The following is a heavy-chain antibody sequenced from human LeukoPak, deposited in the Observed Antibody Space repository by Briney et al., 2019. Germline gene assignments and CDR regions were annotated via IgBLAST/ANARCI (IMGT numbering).Heavy chain of an antibody. V-gene: IGHV3-23*01. CDR2: ISSTVGTT. Sequence: GGSLRLSCAASGITFSSYGMSWVRQAPGKGLEWVSSISSTVGTTYYADSVKGRFTISRDNSKNTLYLQMNSLRAEDTAIYYCAKNGDRGAYCTGGTCYPYFYYYMDVWGKGTTVTI. J-gene: IGHJ6*03. CDR1: GITFSSYG. D-gene: IGHD2-15*01. CDR3: AKNGDRGAYCTGGTCYPYFYYYMDV.